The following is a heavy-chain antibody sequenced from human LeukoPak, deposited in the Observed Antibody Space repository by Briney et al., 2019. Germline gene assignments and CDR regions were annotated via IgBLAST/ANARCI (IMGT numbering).Heavy chain of an antibody. V-gene: IGHV3-23*01. J-gene: IGHJ4*02. CDR1: GVTLSNYA. Sequence: GGSLRLSCVASGVTLSNYAMSWARQAPGKGLEWVSTINSNGGSTYYADSVKGRFTISRDNSKNALFLQMSSLRAEDTAIYYCAKVGSVVVPAAIGGHYWGQGTLVTVSS. CDR3: AKVGSVVVPAAIGGHY. D-gene: IGHD2-2*01. CDR2: INSNGGST.